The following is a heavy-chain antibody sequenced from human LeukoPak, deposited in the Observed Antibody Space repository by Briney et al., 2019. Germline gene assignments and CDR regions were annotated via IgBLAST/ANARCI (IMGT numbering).Heavy chain of an antibody. CDR1: GFTFSSYG. Sequence: GGSLRLSCAASGFTFSSYGMHWVRQAPGKGPEWLANINQAGSVQNYVDSVRGRFTISRDNAKNSLFLQMNSLRAEDTAVYYCARAVRGGADTYWGQGTLVAVSS. CDR2: INQAGSVQ. CDR3: ARAVRGGADTY. D-gene: IGHD3-10*02. J-gene: IGHJ4*02. V-gene: IGHV3-7*04.